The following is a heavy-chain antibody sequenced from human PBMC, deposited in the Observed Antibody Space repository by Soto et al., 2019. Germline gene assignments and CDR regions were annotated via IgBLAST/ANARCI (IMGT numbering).Heavy chain of an antibody. CDR3: SRRTLPRPIGVFAMGWFDP. V-gene: IGHV2-5*01. D-gene: IGHD2-8*01. CDR1: GFSLNSSGVG. CDR2: IYSNGNK. J-gene: IGHJ5*02. Sequence: QITLKESGPSLVKPTQTLTLTCTFSGFSLNSSGVGVAWIRQPPGKGLEWLGIIYSNGNKRYSPSLKNRLTISRGPSGNEVVLTMTDMDPVDTATYFCSRRTLPRPIGVFAMGWFDPWGHGAPVTVSS.